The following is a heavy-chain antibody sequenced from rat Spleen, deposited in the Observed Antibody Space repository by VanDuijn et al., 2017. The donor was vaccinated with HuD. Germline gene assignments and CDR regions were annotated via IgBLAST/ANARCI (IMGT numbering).Heavy chain of an antibody. D-gene: IGHD1-9*01. Sequence: EVQLVESDGGLVQPGRSLKLSCAASGFTFSDYYMAWVRQAPKKGLEWVASISPSGGSTYYPDSVKGRFTISRDNAKSTLYLQMNSLRSEDTATYYCARRHYGYTDYFDYWGQGVMVTVSS. CDR1: GFTFSDYY. J-gene: IGHJ2*01. CDR2: ISPSGGST. V-gene: IGHV5-25*01. CDR3: ARRHYGYTDYFDY.